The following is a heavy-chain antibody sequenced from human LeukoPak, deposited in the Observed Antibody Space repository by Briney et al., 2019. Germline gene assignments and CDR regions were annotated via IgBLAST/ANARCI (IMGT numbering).Heavy chain of an antibody. CDR1: GGSFSGYY. D-gene: IGHD3-9*01. V-gene: IGHV4-34*01. CDR2: INHSGST. CDR3: ARGAYYDILTGYYMAYYGMDV. J-gene: IGHJ6*02. Sequence: SETLSLTCAVYGGSFSGYYWSWIHQPPGKGLERIGEINHSGSTNYNPSLKSRVTISVDTSKNQFSLKLSSVTAADTAVYYCARGAYYDILTGYYMAYYGMDVWGQGTTVTVSS.